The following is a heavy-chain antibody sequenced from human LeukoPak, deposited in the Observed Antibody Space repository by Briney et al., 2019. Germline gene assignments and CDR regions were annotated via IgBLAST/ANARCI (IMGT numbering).Heavy chain of an antibody. V-gene: IGHV3-48*01. Sequence: GGSLRLSCAAPGFTFRTSYMNWVRQAPGKGLEWVSYISSSSSTIYYAGSVKGRFTISRDNAKNSLFLQMNSLRAEDTAVYYCARSRGSSGSYPFDYWGQGTLVTVSS. CDR1: GFTFRTSY. J-gene: IGHJ4*02. D-gene: IGHD1-26*01. CDR2: ISSSSSTI. CDR3: ARSRGSSGSYPFDY.